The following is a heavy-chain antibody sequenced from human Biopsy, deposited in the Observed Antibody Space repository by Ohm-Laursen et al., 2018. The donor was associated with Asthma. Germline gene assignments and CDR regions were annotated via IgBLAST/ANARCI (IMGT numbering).Heavy chain of an antibody. CDR1: GDSFSNYA. J-gene: IGHJ6*02. CDR2: LIPVLGTP. D-gene: IGHD5-12*01. Sequence: VKASCKASGDSFSNYAISWVRQAPGQGLEWMGGLIPVLGTPDHAQMFEGRVTITADESTSTAYMELSSLSSEDTAVYYCARGYSGSDRIVYYYSGLEVWGQGTTVTVSS. CDR3: ARGYSGSDRIVYYYSGLEV. V-gene: IGHV1-69*13.